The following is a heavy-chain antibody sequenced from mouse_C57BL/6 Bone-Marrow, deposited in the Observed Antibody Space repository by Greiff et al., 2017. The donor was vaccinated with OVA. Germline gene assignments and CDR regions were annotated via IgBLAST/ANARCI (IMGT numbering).Heavy chain of an antibody. D-gene: IGHD1-1*01. V-gene: IGHV5-6*02. CDR1: GFTFSSYG. Sequence: DVKLQESGGDLVKPGGSLKLSCAASGFTFSSYGMSWVRQTPDKRLEWVATISSGGSYTYYPDSVKGRFTISRDNAKNTLYLQMSSLKSEDTAMYYCASTYLNYYGSSYLYWYFDVWGTGTTVTVSS. CDR3: ASTYLNYYGSSYLYWYFDV. J-gene: IGHJ1*03. CDR2: ISSGGSYT.